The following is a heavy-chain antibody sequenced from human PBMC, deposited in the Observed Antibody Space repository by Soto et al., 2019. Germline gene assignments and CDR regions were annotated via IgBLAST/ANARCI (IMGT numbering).Heavy chain of an antibody. J-gene: IGHJ5*02. CDR1: GYTFTSYY. V-gene: IGHV1-46*01. D-gene: IGHD3-16*02. CDR2: INPSGGST. CDR3: ARGEGIVITRNWFDP. Sequence: GASVKVSCKASGYTFTSYYMHWVRQAPGQGLEWMGIINPSGGSTSYAQKFQGRVTMTRDTSTSTVYMELSSLRSEDTAVYYCARGEGIVITRNWFDPLGQGTLVTVSS.